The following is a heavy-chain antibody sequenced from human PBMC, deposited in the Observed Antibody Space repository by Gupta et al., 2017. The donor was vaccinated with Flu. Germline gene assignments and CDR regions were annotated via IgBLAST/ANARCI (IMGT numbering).Heavy chain of an antibody. D-gene: IGHD3-22*01. CDR3: ARAPLYYDTPFSGMDV. CDR2: IYYSGST. Sequence: SWIRQHPGKGLEWIGYIYYSGSTYYNPSLKSRVTISVDTSKNQFSLKLSSVTAADTAVYYCARAPLYYDTPFSGMDVWGQGTTVTVSS. V-gene: IGHV4-31*02. J-gene: IGHJ6*02.